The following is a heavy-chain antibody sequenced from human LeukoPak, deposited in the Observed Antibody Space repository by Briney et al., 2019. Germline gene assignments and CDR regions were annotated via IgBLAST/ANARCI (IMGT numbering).Heavy chain of an antibody. J-gene: IGHJ4*02. CDR3: ARGEYD. CDR2: ISAGGSTM. Sequence: GGSLRLSCAASGFTFSRYSINWVLQAPGKGLEWISYISAGGSTMYYADSVKGRFTISRDNAKNALYLQVSSLRDEDTAAYYCARGEYDWGQGTLVTVSS. V-gene: IGHV3-48*02. D-gene: IGHD3-10*01. CDR1: GFTFSRYS.